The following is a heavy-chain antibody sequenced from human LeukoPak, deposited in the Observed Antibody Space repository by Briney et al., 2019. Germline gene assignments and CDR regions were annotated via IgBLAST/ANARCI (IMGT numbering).Heavy chain of an antibody. CDR2: ISDSGSRT. CDR1: GFTFSNYA. CDR3: AKRPRSLLTFDY. D-gene: IGHD2-21*01. V-gene: IGHV3-23*01. J-gene: IGHJ4*02. Sequence: GGSLRLSCAASGFTFSNYAMTWVRQAPGKGLEWVSTISDSGSRTNYADSVQGRFTISRDNSKNTLYLQMNSLRAEDTAVYYCAKRPRSLLTFDYWGQGTLVTVSS.